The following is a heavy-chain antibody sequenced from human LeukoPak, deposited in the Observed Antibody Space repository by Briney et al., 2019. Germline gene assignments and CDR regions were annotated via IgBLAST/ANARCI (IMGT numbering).Heavy chain of an antibody. CDR1: GFTFSSYE. Sequence: QAGGSLRLSCAASGFTFSSYEMNWVRQAPGKGLEWVSYISSSGSTIYYADSVKGRFTISRDNAKNSLYLQMNSLRAEDTAVYYCARVNIVVVPAASEMGYYYYMDVWGKGTTVTISS. CDR3: ARVNIVVVPAASEMGYYYYMDV. V-gene: IGHV3-48*03. CDR2: ISSSGSTI. J-gene: IGHJ6*03. D-gene: IGHD2-2*01.